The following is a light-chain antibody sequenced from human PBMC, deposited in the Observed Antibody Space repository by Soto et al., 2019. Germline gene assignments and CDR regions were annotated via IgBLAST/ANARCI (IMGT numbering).Light chain of an antibody. Sequence: DIQMTQSPSTLSASIGDRVTITCRASQSMNDWLAWYQQKPGKAPKVLIYDASSLQSGVPSRFSGSQSGTEFTLTIDSLQPDDVATYYCLRYNAFSQTFGQGTKVEI. V-gene: IGKV1-5*01. CDR3: LRYNAFSQT. CDR2: DAS. J-gene: IGKJ1*01. CDR1: QSMNDW.